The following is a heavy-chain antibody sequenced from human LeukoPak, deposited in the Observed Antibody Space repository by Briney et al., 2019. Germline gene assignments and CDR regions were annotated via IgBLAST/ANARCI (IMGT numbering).Heavy chain of an antibody. D-gene: IGHD6-19*01. V-gene: IGHV1-8*01. CDR1: GYTFTSYD. CDR2: MNPNSGNT. J-gene: IGHJ4*02. CDR3: ALISGWYADY. Sequence: GASVKVSCKASGYTFTSYDINWVRQATGQGLEWMGWMNPNSGNTGYAQKFQGRVTITRDTSASTAYMELSSLRPEDTAVYYCALISGWYADYWGQGTLVTVSS.